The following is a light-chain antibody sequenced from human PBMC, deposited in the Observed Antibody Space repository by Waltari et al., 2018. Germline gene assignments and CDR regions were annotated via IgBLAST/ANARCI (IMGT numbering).Light chain of an antibody. CDR2: AVS. V-gene: IGKV1-39*01. CDR3: QQRYSIPWT. J-gene: IGKJ1*01. Sequence: DIQMTQSPSSLSASVGDTVTLTCRASQSVSTYLNWYHQKPGKAPNLLIYAVSFLKHGVPARFGGSGSATDYALIIHSLQPEDFATYDCQQRYSIPWTFGQGTTV. CDR1: QSVSTY.